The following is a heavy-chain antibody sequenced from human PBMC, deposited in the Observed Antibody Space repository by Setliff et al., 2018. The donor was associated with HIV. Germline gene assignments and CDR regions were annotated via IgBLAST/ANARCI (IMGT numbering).Heavy chain of an antibody. D-gene: IGHD1-26*01. V-gene: IGHV1-8*01. J-gene: IGHJ4*02. CDR1: GYTFTNYD. CDR2: MNPNSGNT. CDR3: ARFRKFQLVGALDY. Sequence: EASVKVSCKAFGYTFTNYDINWVRQATGQGLEWMGWMNPNSGNTGYAQKFQGRVTMTRNTSISTAYMELSSLRSEYTDVYYCARFRKFQLVGALDYWGQGTLVTVSS.